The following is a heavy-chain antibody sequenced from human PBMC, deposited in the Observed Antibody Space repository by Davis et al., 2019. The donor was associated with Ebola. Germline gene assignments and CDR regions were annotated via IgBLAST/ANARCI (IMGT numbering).Heavy chain of an antibody. J-gene: IGHJ4*02. V-gene: IGHV3-23*01. D-gene: IGHD2-15*01. CDR2: ISGSGGST. CDR3: ARDVVSGASF. CDR1: GFTFSSYA. Sequence: GESLKISCAASGFTFSSYAMSWVRQAPGKGLEWVSAISGSGGSTYYADSVKGRFTISRDNVKNSLYLQMDSLRDEDTAVYYCARDVVSGASFWGQGTLVTVSS.